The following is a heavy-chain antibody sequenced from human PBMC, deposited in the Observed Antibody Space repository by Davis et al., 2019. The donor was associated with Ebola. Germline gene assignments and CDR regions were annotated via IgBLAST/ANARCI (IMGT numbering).Heavy chain of an antibody. CDR2: IHHSGNT. D-gene: IGHD3-9*01. V-gene: IGHV4-30-4*02. Sequence: SETLSLTCTVSGGSISSGDYYWSWIRQPPGKGLEWIGYIHHSGNTYYNPSLESRLTISVDTSKNQFSLKLSSVTAADTAVYYCARDLLVGYDILTADYGMDVWGQGTTVTVSS. J-gene: IGHJ6*02. CDR1: GGSISSGDYY. CDR3: ARDLLVGYDILTADYGMDV.